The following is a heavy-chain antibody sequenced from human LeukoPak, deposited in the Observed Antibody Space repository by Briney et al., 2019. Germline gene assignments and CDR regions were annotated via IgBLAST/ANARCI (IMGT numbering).Heavy chain of an antibody. CDR3: AREIVGLTRPFDY. J-gene: IGHJ4*02. Sequence: PSRTLSLTCTVSGGSIGSATGTYYWSWLRQPAGKGLEWIGRIYTRDSTYYSPSLKSRVTISLDTSKNQFSLNLNSVTAADTAVYYCAREIVGLTRPFDYWGQGTLVTVSS. CDR2: IYTRDST. D-gene: IGHD1-26*01. CDR1: GGSIGSATGTYY. V-gene: IGHV4-61*02.